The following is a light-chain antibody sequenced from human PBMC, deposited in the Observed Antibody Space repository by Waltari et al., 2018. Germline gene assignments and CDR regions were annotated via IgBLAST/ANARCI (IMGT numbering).Light chain of an antibody. CDR1: QSLVHSAGKTY. CDR2: QVS. V-gene: IGKV2-30*02. CDR3: VQGTDVPHS. J-gene: IGKJ2*03. Sequence: VVMTQSPLSLPVTPGQPASIPCRSSQSLVHSAGKTYLNWLQQKPGQPPRRLIYQVSNRDSGVPDRFSGSGAGTDFTLKISRVEAEDVGVYYCVQGTDVPHSFGQGTTVEIK.